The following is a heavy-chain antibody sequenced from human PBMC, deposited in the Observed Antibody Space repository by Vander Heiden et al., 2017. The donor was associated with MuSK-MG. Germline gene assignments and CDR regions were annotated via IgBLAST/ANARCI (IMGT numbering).Heavy chain of an antibody. V-gene: IGHV3-33*06. CDR2: IWDDGSNK. J-gene: IGHJ1*01. CDR1: GFTFSSYG. CDR3: AKSQWLGAEYFQY. Sequence: QVQLVESGGGVVQPGRSLRLSCAASGFTFSSYGMHWVRQAPGKGLEWLAVIWDDGSNKYYTDSVKGRFTISRDNSKNTLYLQMNSLRAEDTAVYYCAKSQWLGAEYFQYWGQGTLVTVSS. D-gene: IGHD6-19*01.